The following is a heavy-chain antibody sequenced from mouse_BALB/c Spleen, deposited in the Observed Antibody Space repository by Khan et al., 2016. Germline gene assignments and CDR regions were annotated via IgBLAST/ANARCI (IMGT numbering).Heavy chain of an antibody. J-gene: IGHJ2*01. D-gene: IGHD4-1*01. CDR2: ILPRSGTT. V-gene: IGHV1-9*01. CDR1: GYTFSSYW. CDR3: ARRSNPAY. Sequence: QVQLQQPGAELMKPGASGKISCKATGYTFSSYWIEWVKQRPGHGLEWIGEILPRSGTTNYTEKFKGKATFTADTSSNTAYMQLSSLTSEDSAVYYCARRSNPAYWGQGTTLTVSS.